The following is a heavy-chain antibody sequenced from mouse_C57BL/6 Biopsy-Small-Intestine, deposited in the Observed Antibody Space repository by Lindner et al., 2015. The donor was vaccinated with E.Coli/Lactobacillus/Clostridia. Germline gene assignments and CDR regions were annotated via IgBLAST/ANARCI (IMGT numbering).Heavy chain of an antibody. CDR1: GYAFSSSW. D-gene: IGHD1-1*01. J-gene: IGHJ4*01. CDR3: ARRIYYGRSYDYAMDY. V-gene: IGHV1-82*01. CDR2: IYPGDGDT. Sequence: VQLQESGPELVKPGASVKISCKASGYAFSSSWMNWVKQRPGKGLEWIGRIYPGDGDTNYNGNFKGKATLTVDTSSSTAYMQLSSLTSEDSAVYYCARRIYYGRSYDYAMDYWGQGTSVTVSS.